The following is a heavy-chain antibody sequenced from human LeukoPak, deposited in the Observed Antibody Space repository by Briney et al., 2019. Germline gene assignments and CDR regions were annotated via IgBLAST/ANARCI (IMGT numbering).Heavy chain of an antibody. J-gene: IGHJ4*02. Sequence: PSETLSLTCTVSGGSISSYYWSWIRQPPGKGLKWIGNIYYSGYTTYSPSLRSRVTISVDTSKNQFSLKLSSVTAADTAVYYCARDRYYDSGSYYNWGQGTLVTVSS. CDR3: ARDRYYDSGSYYN. CDR1: GGSISSYY. CDR2: IYYSGYT. V-gene: IGHV4-59*01. D-gene: IGHD3-10*01.